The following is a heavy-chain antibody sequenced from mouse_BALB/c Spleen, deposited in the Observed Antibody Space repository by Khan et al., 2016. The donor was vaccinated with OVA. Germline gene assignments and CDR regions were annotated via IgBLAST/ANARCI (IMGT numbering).Heavy chain of an antibody. CDR2: IYPGSGKP. CDR3: ARGDYGLYYFDY. J-gene: IGHJ2*01. Sequence: QVQLQQSGAELARPGASVKLSCKASGYTFTDYHINWVKQRTGQGLEWIGDIYPGSGKPYYNEKFKGKATLTADKSSSTAYMQLSSLTSEDSAVYFCARGDYGLYYFDYWGQGTTLTVSS. D-gene: IGHD1-2*01. CDR1: GYTFTDYH. V-gene: IGHV1-77*01.